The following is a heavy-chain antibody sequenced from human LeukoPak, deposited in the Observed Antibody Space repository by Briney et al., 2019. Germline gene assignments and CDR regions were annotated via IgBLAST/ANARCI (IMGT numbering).Heavy chain of an antibody. CDR2: INSDGSST. CDR1: GFTFSSYS. CDR3: ARDLIPGELGMFGGY. Sequence: GGSLRLSCAASGFTFSSYSMNWVRQAPGKGLEWVSRINSDGSSTSYADSVKGRFTISRDNAKNTLYLQMNSLRAEDTAVYYCARDLIPGELGMFGGYWGQGTLVTVSS. D-gene: IGHD3-16*01. J-gene: IGHJ4*02. V-gene: IGHV3-74*01.